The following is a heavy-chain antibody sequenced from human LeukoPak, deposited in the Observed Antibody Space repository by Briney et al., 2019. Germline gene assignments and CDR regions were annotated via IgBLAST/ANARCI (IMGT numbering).Heavy chain of an antibody. CDR3: AKNGDRGAYCSGGTCYPYYYYYMDV. J-gene: IGHJ6*03. V-gene: IGHV3-11*01. CDR2: ISSSGSTI. CDR1: GFTFSDYY. D-gene: IGHD2-15*01. Sequence: GSLRLSCAASGFTFSDYYMSWIRQAPGKGLKWVSYISSSGSTIYYADSVRGRFTISRDNSRNTLYLQMNSLRAEDTAIYYCAKNGDRGAYCSGGTCYPYYYYYMDVWGKGTTVTISS.